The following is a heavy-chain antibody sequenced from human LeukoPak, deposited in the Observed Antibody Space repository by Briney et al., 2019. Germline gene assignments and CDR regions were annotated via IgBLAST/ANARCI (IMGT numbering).Heavy chain of an antibody. J-gene: IGHJ6*03. CDR2: INHSGST. Sequence: PSETLSLTCAVYGGSFSGYYWSWIRQPPGKGLEWIGEINHSGSTNYNPSLKSRVTISVDTSKNQFSLKLSSVTAADTAVYYCARVVVVVPAAIYYYYYYMDVWGKGTTVTVSS. D-gene: IGHD2-2*01. V-gene: IGHV4-34*01. CDR1: GGSFSGYY. CDR3: ARVVVVVPAAIYYYYYYMDV.